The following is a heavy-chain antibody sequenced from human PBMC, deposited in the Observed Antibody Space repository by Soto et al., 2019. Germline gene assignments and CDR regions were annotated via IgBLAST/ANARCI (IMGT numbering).Heavy chain of an antibody. V-gene: IGHV3-23*04. CDR1: GFSFASFA. CDR3: AKWSYLDY. Sequence: DVRLAESGGGLVQPGGSLRLSCTTSGFSFASFAMTWVRQAPGKGLEWVATISGSDGKTYYADSVKGRVSISRATSRNTLYLQMNSLRAGDTAIYYGAKWSYLDYWGQGTRVTVSS. D-gene: IGHD3-3*01. CDR2: ISGSDGKT. J-gene: IGHJ4*02.